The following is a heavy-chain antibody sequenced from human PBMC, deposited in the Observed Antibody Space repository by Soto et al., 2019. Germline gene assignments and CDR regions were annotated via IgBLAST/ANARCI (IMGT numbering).Heavy chain of an antibody. CDR2: IKQDGSEK. Sequence: GGSLRLSCAASGFTFSSYWMSWVRQAPGKGLEWVANIKQDGSEKYYVDSVKGRFTISGDNAKNSLYLQMNSLRAEDTAVYYCARYSGYDFLPWFDPWGQGTLVTVSS. CDR1: GFTFSSYW. V-gene: IGHV3-7*01. CDR3: ARYSGYDFLPWFDP. J-gene: IGHJ5*02. D-gene: IGHD5-12*01.